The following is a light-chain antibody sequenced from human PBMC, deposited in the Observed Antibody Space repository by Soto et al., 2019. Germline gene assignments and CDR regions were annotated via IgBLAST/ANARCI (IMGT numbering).Light chain of an antibody. J-gene: IGKJ1*01. CDR3: QQRGNWWT. CDR2: DAS. CDR1: QSVGSS. Sequence: EVQVAQSPITLSLSPGERATLSGRASQSVGSSFAWYQHRPGQAPRLLIYDASIRATGIPARFSGSGSGTDFTLTISSLEPEDFAIYFCQQRGNWWTFGQGTKVDIK. V-gene: IGKV3-11*01.